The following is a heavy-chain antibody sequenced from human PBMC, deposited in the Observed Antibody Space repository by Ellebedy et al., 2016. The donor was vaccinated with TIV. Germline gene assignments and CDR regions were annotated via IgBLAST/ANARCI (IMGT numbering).Heavy chain of an antibody. V-gene: IGHV4-34*01. J-gene: IGHJ6*03. Sequence: MPSETLSLTCAVYGGSFSGYSWSWIRQPPGKGLEWIGEINHGGTSQYNPSLNSRVSISVDTSKSQFSLRLSSVTAADTAVYYCARGPFVGVNVEEPAAMFGYYMDVWGKGTTVTISS. CDR2: INHGGTS. CDR1: GGSFSGYS. D-gene: IGHD2-2*01. CDR3: ARGPFVGVNVEEPAAMFGYYMDV.